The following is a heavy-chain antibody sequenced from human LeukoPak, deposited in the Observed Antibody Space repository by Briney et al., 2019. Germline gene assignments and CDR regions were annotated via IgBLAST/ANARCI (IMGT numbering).Heavy chain of an antibody. J-gene: IGHJ4*02. CDR2: ISYDGSNK. CDR3: AREYIAAFDY. V-gene: IGHV3-30-3*01. D-gene: IGHD6-25*01. Sequence: GGSLRLSCAASGFTFSSYAMHWVRQAPGKGLEWVAVISYDGSNKYYADSVKGRFTISRDNSKNTLYLQMNSLRAEDTAVYYCAREYIAAFDYWGQGTLVTASS. CDR1: GFTFSSYA.